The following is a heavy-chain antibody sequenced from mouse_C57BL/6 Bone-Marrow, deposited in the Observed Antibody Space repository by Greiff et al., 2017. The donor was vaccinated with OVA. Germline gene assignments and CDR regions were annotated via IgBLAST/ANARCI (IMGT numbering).Heavy chain of an antibody. V-gene: IGHV1-74*01. CDR3: AIGGRNYWFAY. J-gene: IGHJ3*01. CDR1: GYTFTSYW. CDR2: IHPSDSDT. Sequence: VQLQQSGAELVKPGASVKVSCKASGYTFTSYWMHWVKQRPGQGLEWIGRIHPSDSDTNYNQKFKGKATLTVDKSSSTAYMQLSSLTSEDSAVYYCAIGGRNYWFAYWGQGTLVTVSA. D-gene: IGHD2-1*01.